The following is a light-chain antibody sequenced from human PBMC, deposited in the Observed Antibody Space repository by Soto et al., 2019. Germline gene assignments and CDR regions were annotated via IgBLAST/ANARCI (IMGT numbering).Light chain of an antibody. Sequence: LTQPASVSGSPGQSITISCTGTSSDVGAYNYVSWYQQHPGEAPKLIIYGVTNRPSGVSYRFSGSKSDYTASLTISGLQAEDEADYYCSSYSTSFFYVFGTGTRSPS. V-gene: IGLV2-14*01. CDR2: GVT. J-gene: IGLJ1*01. CDR3: SSYSTSFFYV. CDR1: SSDVGAYNY.